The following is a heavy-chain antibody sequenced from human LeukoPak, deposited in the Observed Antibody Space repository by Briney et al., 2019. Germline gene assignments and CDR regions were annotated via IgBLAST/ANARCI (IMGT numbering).Heavy chain of an antibody. CDR2: ISWNSGSI. J-gene: IGHJ4*02. Sequence: SGGSLRLSCAASGFTFDDYAMHWVRQAPGKGLEWVSGISWNSGSIGYADSVKGRFTISRDNAKNSLYLQMNSLRAEDTALYYCAKASPWRRAQGPFDYWGQGTLVPVSS. D-gene: IGHD6-25*01. CDR3: AKASPWRRAQGPFDY. V-gene: IGHV3-9*01. CDR1: GFTFDDYA.